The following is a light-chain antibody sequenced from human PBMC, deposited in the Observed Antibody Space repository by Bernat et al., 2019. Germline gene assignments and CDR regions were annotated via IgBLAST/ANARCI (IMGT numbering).Light chain of an antibody. CDR3: QSYDSSLSGYV. CDR2: GNS. CDR1: SSNIGAGYD. V-gene: IGLV1-40*01. J-gene: IGLJ1*01. Sequence: QSVLTQPPSVSGAPGQRVTISCTWSSSNIGAGYDVHWYQQLPGTAPKLLIYGNSNRPSGVPDRFSGSKSGTSASLAITGLQAEAEADYYCQSYDSSLSGYVFGTGTKVTVL.